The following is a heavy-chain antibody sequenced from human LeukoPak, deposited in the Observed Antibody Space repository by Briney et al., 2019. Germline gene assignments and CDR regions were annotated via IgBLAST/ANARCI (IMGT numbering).Heavy chain of an antibody. V-gene: IGHV3-74*01. Sequence: GGSLRLSCAASGFTFGDYAMHWVRQAPGKGLVWVSRINSDGSSTSYADSVKGRFTISRDNAKNTLYLQMNSLRAEDTAVYYCARDKGYDSSGYYFNHAFDIWGQGTMVTVSS. CDR2: INSDGSST. D-gene: IGHD3-22*01. CDR1: GFTFGDYA. J-gene: IGHJ3*02. CDR3: ARDKGYDSSGYYFNHAFDI.